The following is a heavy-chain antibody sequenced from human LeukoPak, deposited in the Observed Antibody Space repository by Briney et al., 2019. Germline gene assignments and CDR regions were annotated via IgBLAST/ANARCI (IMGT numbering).Heavy chain of an antibody. V-gene: IGHV4-59*01. CDR3: ARGKPATDLDY. J-gene: IGHJ4*02. CDR1: GGSISSYY. Sequence: PSETLSLTCSVSGGSISSYYWTWIRQPPGKGLEWIGYIYYTGSTNYNPSLKSRVTISVDPSKNQVSLKLSSGTAADTAVYYCARGKPATDLDYWGQGTLVTVSS. CDR2: IYYTGST. D-gene: IGHD2-2*01.